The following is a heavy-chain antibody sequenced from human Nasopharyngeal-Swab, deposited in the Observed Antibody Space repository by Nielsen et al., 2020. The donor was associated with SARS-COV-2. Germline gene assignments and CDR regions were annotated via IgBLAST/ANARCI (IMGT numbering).Heavy chain of an antibody. J-gene: IGHJ5*02. V-gene: IGHV3-30-3*01. CDR3: ARSPYGSEENWFDP. CDR2: ISYDGSNK. CDR1: GFTFSDYY. D-gene: IGHD3-10*01. Sequence: GGSLRISCAASGFTFSDYYMSWIRQAPGKGLEWVAVISYDGSNKYYADSVKGRCTISRDNSKNTLYMQINSLRAEDTAVYYCARSPYGSEENWFDPWGQGTLVTVSS.